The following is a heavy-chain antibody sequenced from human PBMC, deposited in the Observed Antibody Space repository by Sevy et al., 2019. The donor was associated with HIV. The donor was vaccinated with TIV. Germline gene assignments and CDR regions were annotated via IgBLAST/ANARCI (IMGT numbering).Heavy chain of an antibody. CDR3: ARMVYDEKGYDVPGNSDF. V-gene: IGHV1-18*04. Sequence: ASVKVSCKASGYNFLVYGVTWVRQAPGQGLEWMGWISPYTGTATYAQNLQDRTTMTTDTSTSTAYMELRSLKSDDTDVDYCARMVYDEKGYDVPGNSDFWGQGTLVTVSS. CDR2: ISPYTGTA. J-gene: IGHJ4*02. D-gene: IGHD2-8*01. CDR1: GYNFLVYG.